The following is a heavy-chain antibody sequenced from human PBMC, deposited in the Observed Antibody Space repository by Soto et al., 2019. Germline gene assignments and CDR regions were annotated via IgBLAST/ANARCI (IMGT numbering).Heavy chain of an antibody. CDR2: IYYSGST. V-gene: IGHV4-59*01. J-gene: IGHJ4*02. Sequence: SENLSLTCTVSGGSISSYYWSWSRQPPGKGLEWIGYIYYSGSTNYNPSLKSRVTISVDTSKNQFSLKLSSVTAADTAVYYCARSDGRYWGQGTLVTVS. CDR1: GGSISSYY. CDR3: ARSDGRY.